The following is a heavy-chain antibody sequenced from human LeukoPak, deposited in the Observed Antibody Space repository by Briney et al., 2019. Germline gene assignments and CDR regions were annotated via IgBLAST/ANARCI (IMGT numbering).Heavy chain of an antibody. CDR3: ARGRSGMVIVY. Sequence: GGSLRLSCAASGFTFSSYWLSWVGRAPGKGLGGVANIKQDGSEKYYVDSVKGRFTISRDNAKNSLYLQMNSLRAEDTAVYYCARGRSGMVIVYWGQGTLVTVSS. J-gene: IGHJ4*02. D-gene: IGHD5-18*01. V-gene: IGHV3-7*03. CDR1: GFTFSSYW. CDR2: IKQDGSEK.